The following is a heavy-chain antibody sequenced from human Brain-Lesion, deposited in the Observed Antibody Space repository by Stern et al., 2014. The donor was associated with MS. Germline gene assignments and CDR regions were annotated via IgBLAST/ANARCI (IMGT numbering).Heavy chain of an antibody. CDR2: ICRGDSDT. Sequence: VQLVQSGAEVKKPGESLKISCKGSGYRFTSNWIGWVRQMPGKGLEWMGIICRGDSDTRYSPSFQGQVTISADKSISTAYLQWSSLQASDTAMYYCARRGDSSSSGFDYWGQGTLVIVSS. D-gene: IGHD6-6*01. CDR3: ARRGDSSSSGFDY. J-gene: IGHJ4*02. CDR1: GYRFTSNW. V-gene: IGHV5-51*01.